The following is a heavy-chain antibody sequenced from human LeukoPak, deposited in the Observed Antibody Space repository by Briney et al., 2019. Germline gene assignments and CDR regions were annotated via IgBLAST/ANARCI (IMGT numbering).Heavy chain of an antibody. J-gene: IGHJ4*02. CDR1: GYTFTVSY. V-gene: IGHV1-2*02. CDR3: ASSSLTYYFDTTTEG. D-gene: IGHD3-22*01. CDR2: INPNSGGT. Sequence: GASVKVSCKASGYTFTVSYMHWVRQAPGQGLEWMGWINPNSGGTNYAQQFQGRVTMTRDTSISTAYMELSRLRSDDTAVYYCASSSLTYYFDTTTEGWGQGTLVTVSS.